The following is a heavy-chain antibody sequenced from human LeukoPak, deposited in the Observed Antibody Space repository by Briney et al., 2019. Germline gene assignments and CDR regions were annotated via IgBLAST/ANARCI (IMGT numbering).Heavy chain of an antibody. J-gene: IGHJ6*02. D-gene: IGHD3-10*01. CDR2: ISWNSSSI. V-gene: IGHV3-9*01. Sequence: GGSLRLSCAASGFTFDDYAMHWVRQAPGKGLEWVSGISWNSSSIGYADSVKGRFTISRDNAKNSLYLQMNSLRAEDTALYYCAKDIRSGSSGSGILKDHYYYYYGMDVWGQGTTVTVSS. CDR3: AKDIRSGSSGSGILKDHYYYYYGMDV. CDR1: GFTFDDYA.